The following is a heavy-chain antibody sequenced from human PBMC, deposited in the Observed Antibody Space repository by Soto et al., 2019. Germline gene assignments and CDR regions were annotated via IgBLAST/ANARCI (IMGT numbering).Heavy chain of an antibody. CDR1: GFTFTSYS. CDR3: ARDPGHGDR. Sequence: GGSLRLSCAASGFTFTSYSMNWVRQAPGKGLEWVSSITSANDMFYADSVRGRFTISRDNAKNSLYLQMNSLRAEDTAVYYCARDPGHGDRWGQGTLVTVSS. CDR2: ITSANDM. J-gene: IGHJ4*02. V-gene: IGHV3-21*01. D-gene: IGHD4-17*01.